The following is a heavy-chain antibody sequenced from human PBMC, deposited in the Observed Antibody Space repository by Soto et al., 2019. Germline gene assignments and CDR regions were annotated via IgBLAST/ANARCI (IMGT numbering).Heavy chain of an antibody. CDR2: IYYSGST. D-gene: IGHD6-13*01. CDR3: ARLCSIAAAGTTGSFDI. J-gene: IGHJ3*02. Sequence: PSETLSLTCTVSGGSISSYYWSWIRQPPGKGLEWIGYIYYSGSTNYNPSLKSRVTISVDTSKNQFSLKLSSVTAADTAVYYCARLCSIAAAGTTGSFDIWGQGTMVTVSS. V-gene: IGHV4-59*08. CDR1: GGSISSYY.